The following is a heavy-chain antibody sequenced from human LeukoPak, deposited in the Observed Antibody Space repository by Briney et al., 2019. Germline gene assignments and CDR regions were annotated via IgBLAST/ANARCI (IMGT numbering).Heavy chain of an antibody. V-gene: IGHV4-39*01. Sequence: SETLSLTCSISGGSFSSTTYYWAWIRQPPGKGLEYIASISYSVETYYNPALRSRVTISVDTFKNQLSLRMTSVTAADTAVYYCARLNVMAKATNFDYWGQGILVAVSS. CDR1: GGSFSSTTYY. J-gene: IGHJ4*02. D-gene: IGHD5-24*01. CDR2: ISYSVET. CDR3: ARLNVMAKATNFDY.